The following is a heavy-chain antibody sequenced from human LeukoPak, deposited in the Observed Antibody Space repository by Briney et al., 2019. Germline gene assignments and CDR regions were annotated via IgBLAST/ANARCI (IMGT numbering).Heavy chain of an antibody. Sequence: ASVKVSCKASGYTFTSYDINWVRQATGQGLEWMGWMNPNSGNTGYAQKLQGRVTMTRNTSISTAYMELSSLRSEDTAVYYCARARYDFWSGYRNYYYYMDVWGKGTTVTVSS. D-gene: IGHD3-3*01. V-gene: IGHV1-8*01. CDR2: MNPNSGNT. CDR3: ARARYDFWSGYRNYYYYMDV. CDR1: GYTFTSYD. J-gene: IGHJ6*03.